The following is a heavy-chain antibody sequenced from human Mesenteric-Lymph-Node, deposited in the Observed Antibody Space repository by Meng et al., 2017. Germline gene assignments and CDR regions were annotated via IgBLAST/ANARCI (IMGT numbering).Heavy chain of an antibody. CDR3: ARDPTGGEDHQRV. CDR1: GGSISSGDYY. V-gene: IGHV4-30-4*01. J-gene: IGHJ4*02. D-gene: IGHD1-14*01. CDR2: INHSGST. Sequence: HVQLQESGPGLVKPSQTLSLTCTVSGGSISSGDYYWSWIRQPPGKGLEWIGEINHSGSTNYNPSLKSRVTISVDTSKNQFSLKLSSVTAADTAVYYCARDPTGGEDHQRVWGQGTLVTVSS.